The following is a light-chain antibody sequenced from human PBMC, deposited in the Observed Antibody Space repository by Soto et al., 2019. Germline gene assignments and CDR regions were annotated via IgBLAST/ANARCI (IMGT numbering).Light chain of an antibody. CDR1: QSVSSN. J-gene: IGKJ4*01. V-gene: IGKV3-15*01. Sequence: EIVMTQSPATLAVSPGERATLSCRASQSVSSNLAWYQQKPGQAPRLLIYDAYIRATGVPARFSGSGSGTEFTLTISSLQSEDFAVYYCQHYKTWPLAFGGGTKVDIK. CDR2: DAY. CDR3: QHYKTWPLA.